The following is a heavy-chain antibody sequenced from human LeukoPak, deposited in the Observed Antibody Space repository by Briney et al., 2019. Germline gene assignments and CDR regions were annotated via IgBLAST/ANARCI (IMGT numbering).Heavy chain of an antibody. Sequence: SETLSLTCTVSGGSISSYYWSWIRQPPGKGLEWIGYIYYSGSTNYNPSLKSRVTISVDTSKNQFSLKLSSVTAADTAVYYCARRRGPSDLNDFDYWGQGTLVTVSS. J-gene: IGHJ4*02. CDR2: IYYSGST. CDR3: ARRRGPSDLNDFDY. V-gene: IGHV4-59*01. CDR1: GGSISSYY. D-gene: IGHD3-10*01.